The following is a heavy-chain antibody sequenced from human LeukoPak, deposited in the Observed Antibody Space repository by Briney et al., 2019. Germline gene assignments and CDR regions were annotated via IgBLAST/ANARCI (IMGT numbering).Heavy chain of an antibody. D-gene: IGHD1-14*01. Sequence: GGSLRLSCAASEFTFSNYAMNWVRQAPGKGLEWVSGISGGGGGTYYADSVKGRFTISRDNSKDTLYLQMDSLRAEDTALYYCAKGSGINHYHWIDPWGQGTLVTVSS. CDR3: AKGSGINHYHWIDP. V-gene: IGHV3-23*01. J-gene: IGHJ5*02. CDR2: ISGGGGGT. CDR1: EFTFSNYA.